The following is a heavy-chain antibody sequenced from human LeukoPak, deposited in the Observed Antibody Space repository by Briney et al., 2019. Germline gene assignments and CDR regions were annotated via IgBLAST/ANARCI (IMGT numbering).Heavy chain of an antibody. CDR1: GFTFSRFA. CDR2: MSYDGTKE. Sequence: PGRSLRLSCAASGFTFSRFAMHWVRQAPGKGLEWVAAMSYDGTKENYADSVKGRFTISRDNSKSTLYLQMSSLKTEDTAVYYCSRDGDVVGESFDYWGQGTLVTVSS. D-gene: IGHD2-21*01. V-gene: IGHV3-30*15. J-gene: IGHJ4*02. CDR3: SRDGDVVGESFDY.